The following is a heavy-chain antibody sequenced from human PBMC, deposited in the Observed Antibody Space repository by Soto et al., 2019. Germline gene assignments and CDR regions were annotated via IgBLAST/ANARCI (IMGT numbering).Heavy chain of an antibody. Sequence: KTSETLSLTCTVSGDSMGSGGHYYNWIRLLPGKGLEWIGYIYYSGATHYNPSLRGRVSISIDTSNNQFSLRLISVTAADTALYFCARDKDLEPTVWGYWGQGTQVTVS. D-gene: IGHD7-27*01. V-gene: IGHV4-31*03. CDR1: GDSMGSGGHY. CDR3: ARDKDLEPTVWGY. J-gene: IGHJ4*02. CDR2: IYYSGAT.